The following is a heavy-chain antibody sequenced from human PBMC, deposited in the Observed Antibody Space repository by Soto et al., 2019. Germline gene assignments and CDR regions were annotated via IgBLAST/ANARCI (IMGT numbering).Heavy chain of an antibody. CDR1: GGSINSSSYY. CDR3: ARGGIEAAGDY. CDR2: IYYSGST. J-gene: IGHJ4*02. V-gene: IGHV4-39*01. D-gene: IGHD6-13*01. Sequence: PSETLSLTCTVSGGSINSSSYYWGWIRQLPGKGLDGIGSIYYSGSTYYNPALKSRVTIFLETSKNKFSLKLSSLIAADTAVYYCARGGIEAAGDYWGQGTLVTVSS.